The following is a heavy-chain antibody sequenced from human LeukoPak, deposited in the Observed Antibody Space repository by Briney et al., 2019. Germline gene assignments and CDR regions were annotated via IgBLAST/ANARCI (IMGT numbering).Heavy chain of an antibody. J-gene: IGHJ4*02. CDR1: GFTFSSYA. CDR2: ISYDGSNK. CDR3: AKERDLIGTTYYFDS. Sequence: PGRSLRLSCAASGFTFSSYAMHWVRQAPGKGLEWVAVISYDGSNKYYADSVKGRFTISRDNSKNTLYLQMNSLRAEDTAVYKCAKERDLIGTTYYFDSWGQGTLVTVSS. V-gene: IGHV3-30-3*01. D-gene: IGHD2-21*01.